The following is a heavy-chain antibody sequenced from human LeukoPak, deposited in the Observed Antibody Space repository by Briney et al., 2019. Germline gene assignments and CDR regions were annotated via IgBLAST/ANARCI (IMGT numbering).Heavy chain of an antibody. CDR1: GFTFSSYE. J-gene: IGHJ4*02. V-gene: IGHV3-48*03. Sequence: GGSLRLSCAASGFTFSSYEMNWVRQAPGKGLEWISYISASGTITHYADSVEGRFTISRDNAKNSLYLQMNSLRAEDTALYYCARVNCSSTSCSQFTRTFFDSWGQGTLVTVSS. CDR3: ARVNCSSTSCSQFTRTFFDS. CDR2: ISASGTIT. D-gene: IGHD2-2*01.